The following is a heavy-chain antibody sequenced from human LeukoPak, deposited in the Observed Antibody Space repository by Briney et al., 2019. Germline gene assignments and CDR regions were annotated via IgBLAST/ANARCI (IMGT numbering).Heavy chain of an antibody. D-gene: IGHD2-2*03. CDR2: LWYDGSNK. Sequence: GGSLRLSCAAPGFTFRSYGMHWVPRAPGKGLGGVAALWYDGSNKYYADSVKGRFPIPSDNSKHTLYLQMNSLGAEDTAVYYCARDGYCSSTSCCSWAFDIWGQGTMVTVSS. J-gene: IGHJ3*02. CDR3: ARDGYCSSTSCCSWAFDI. CDR1: GFTFRSYG. V-gene: IGHV3-33*01.